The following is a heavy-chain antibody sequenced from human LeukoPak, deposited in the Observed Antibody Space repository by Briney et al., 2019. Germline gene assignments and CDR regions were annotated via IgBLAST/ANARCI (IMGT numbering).Heavy chain of an antibody. CDR2: IIPIFGTA. V-gene: IGHV1-69*05. D-gene: IGHD1-26*01. Sequence: GFSVKVSCKASGGTFSSYAISCVRHAPGHRLEWIGGIIPIFGTANYAQKFQGRVTITTDESTSTAYMELSSLRSEDTAVYYCARDSSVVGATSRYFDYWGQGTLVTVSS. CDR3: ARDSSVVGATSRYFDY. CDR1: GGTFSSYA. J-gene: IGHJ4*02.